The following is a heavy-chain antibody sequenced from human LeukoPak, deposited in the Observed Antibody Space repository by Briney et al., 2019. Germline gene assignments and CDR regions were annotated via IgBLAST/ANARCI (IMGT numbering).Heavy chain of an antibody. Sequence: GGSLRLSCAASGFTFSTYTMNWVRQVPGKGLEWVSSISSSSTYIYYAGSVQGRFTISRDNAKNSLYLQMNSLRAEDTAVYYCARGLTYYDILTGFHDRLDYFDYWGQGTLVTVSS. D-gene: IGHD3-9*01. CDR2: ISSSSTYI. J-gene: IGHJ4*02. V-gene: IGHV3-21*01. CDR1: GFTFSTYT. CDR3: ARGLTYYDILTGFHDRLDYFDY.